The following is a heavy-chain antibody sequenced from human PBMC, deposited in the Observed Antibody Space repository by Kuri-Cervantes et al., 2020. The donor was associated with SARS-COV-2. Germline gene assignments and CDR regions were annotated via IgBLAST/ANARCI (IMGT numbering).Heavy chain of an antibody. Sequence: ASVKVSCKASGGTFTSYYMHWVRQAPGQGLEWMGIINPSGGSTSYAQKFQGRVTMTRDTSTSTVYMELSSLRSEDTAVYYCARDAAVVITTNWFDPWGQGTLVTVSS. D-gene: IGHD3-22*01. V-gene: IGHV1-46*01. J-gene: IGHJ5*02. CDR1: GGTFTSYY. CDR2: INPSGGST. CDR3: ARDAAVVITTNWFDP.